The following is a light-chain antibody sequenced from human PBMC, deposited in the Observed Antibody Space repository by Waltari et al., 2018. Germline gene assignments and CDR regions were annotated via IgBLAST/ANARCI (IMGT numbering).Light chain of an antibody. J-gene: IGKJ3*01. V-gene: IGKV1-27*01. CDR3: QKYNTYPYT. CDR1: QDIGNF. CDR2: AAS. Sequence: IDMTQSPSSLSASVGDRITVTCRASQDIGNFLAWYQQTPGKRPKLLIYAASTLQAGVPSRLSGSGSETDFTLTVSNLQPEDVATYYSQKYNTYPYTFGPGTKVDI.